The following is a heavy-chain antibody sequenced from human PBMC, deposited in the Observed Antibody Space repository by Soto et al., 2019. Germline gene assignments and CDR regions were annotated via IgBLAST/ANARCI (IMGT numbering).Heavy chain of an antibody. V-gene: IGHV4-59*08. CDR1: GFSISSYY. CDR2: IYYSGST. Sequence: PSETLSLTCPFSGFSISSYYWGWIRQPPGKGLEWIGYIYYSGSTNYNPSLKSRVTISVDTSKNQFSLKLSSVTAADTAVYYCARNLARGDYDDYWGQGTLVTVSS. J-gene: IGHJ4*02. D-gene: IGHD4-17*01. CDR3: ARNLARGDYDDY.